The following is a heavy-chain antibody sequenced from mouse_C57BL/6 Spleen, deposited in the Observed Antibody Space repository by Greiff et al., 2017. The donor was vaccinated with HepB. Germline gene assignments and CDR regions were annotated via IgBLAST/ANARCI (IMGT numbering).Heavy chain of an antibody. Sequence: VQLQQSGAELMKPGASVKLSCKASGYTFTSYWITWVKQRPGQGLEWIGDIYPGSGSTNYNEKFKSKATLTVDTSSSTAYMQLSSLTSEDSAVYYCARSPPYCYGSSSGNAMDYWGQGTSVTVSS. CDR3: ARSPPYCYGSSSGNAMDY. CDR1: GYTFTSYW. D-gene: IGHD1-1*01. CDR2: IYPGSGST. J-gene: IGHJ4*01. V-gene: IGHV1-55*01.